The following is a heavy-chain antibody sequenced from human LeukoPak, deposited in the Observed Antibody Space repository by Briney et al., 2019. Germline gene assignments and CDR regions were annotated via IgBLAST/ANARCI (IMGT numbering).Heavy chain of an antibody. V-gene: IGHV3-30*03. D-gene: IGHD6-13*01. J-gene: IGHJ4*02. CDR2: ISYDGSNK. CDR1: GFTFSSYG. Sequence: PGGSLRLSCAASGFTFSSYGMHWVRQAPGKGLEWVAVISYDGSNKYYADSVKGRFTISRDNSKNTLSLQMNSLRAEDTALYYCARVRTAWYEGTFDYWGQGTLVTVSS. CDR3: ARVRTAWYEGTFDY.